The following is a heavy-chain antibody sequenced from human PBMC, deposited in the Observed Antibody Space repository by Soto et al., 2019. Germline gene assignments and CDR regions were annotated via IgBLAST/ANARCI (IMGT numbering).Heavy chain of an antibody. CDR1: GGSISSYY. D-gene: IGHD6-13*01. Sequence: SETLSLTCTVSGGSISSYYWSWIRQSPGKGLEWIGYIYYSGSTNYNPSLKSRVTISVDTSKNQFSLKLSSVTAADTAVYYCARVGYSSSWYEAYYFDYWGQGTLVTVSS. V-gene: IGHV4-59*01. J-gene: IGHJ4*02. CDR2: IYYSGST. CDR3: ARVGYSSSWYEAYYFDY.